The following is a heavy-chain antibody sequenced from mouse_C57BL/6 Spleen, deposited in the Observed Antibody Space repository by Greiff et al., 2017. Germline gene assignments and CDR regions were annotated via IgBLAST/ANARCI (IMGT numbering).Heavy chain of an antibody. Sequence: VHVKQSGAELVRPGASVKLSCTASGFNIKDDYMHWVKQRPEQGLEWIGWIDPENGDTEYASKFQGKATKTADTSSNTAYLQLSSLTSEDTAVYYCTTRGFAYWGQGTLVTVSA. CDR2: IDPENGDT. J-gene: IGHJ3*01. CDR3: TTRGFAY. V-gene: IGHV14-4*01. CDR1: GFNIKDDY.